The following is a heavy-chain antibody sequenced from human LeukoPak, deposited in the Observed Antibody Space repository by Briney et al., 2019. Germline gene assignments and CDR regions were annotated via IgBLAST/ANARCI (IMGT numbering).Heavy chain of an antibody. J-gene: IGHJ4*02. CDR2: NNHSGST. CDR1: GGSFSGYY. V-gene: IGHV4-34*01. CDR3: ARGPSCTNGVCYKGFDY. D-gene: IGHD2-8*01. Sequence: PSETLSLTCAVYGGSFSGYYWSWIRQPPGRGLEWVGENNHSGSTNYNPSLKSRVTISVDTSKNQVSLKLSSVTAADTAVYYCARGPSCTNGVCYKGFDYWGQGTLVTVSS.